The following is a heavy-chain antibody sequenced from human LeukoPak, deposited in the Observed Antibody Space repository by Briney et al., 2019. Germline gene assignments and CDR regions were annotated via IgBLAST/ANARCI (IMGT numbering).Heavy chain of an antibody. CDR1: GYTFTGYY. Sequence: ASVKVSCKASGYTFTGYYMHWVRQAPGQGLELMGWINPNSGGTNYAQKFQGRVTMTRDTSISTAYMELSRLRSDNTAVYYCARVRTVSGGYYYYMDVWGKGTTVTVSS. CDR3: ARVRTVSGGYYYYMDV. J-gene: IGHJ6*03. V-gene: IGHV1-2*02. D-gene: IGHD5/OR15-5a*01. CDR2: INPNSGGT.